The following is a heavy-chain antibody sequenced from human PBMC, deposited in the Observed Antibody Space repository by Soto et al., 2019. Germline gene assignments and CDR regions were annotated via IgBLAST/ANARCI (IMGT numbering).Heavy chain of an antibody. CDR2: VFWDDGE. D-gene: IGHD1-26*01. CDR1: GFSLTTTGVG. V-gene: IGHV2-5*02. Sequence: QITLRESGPSLVKPTETLTLTCTFSGFSLTTTGVGVGWIRQPPGKALEWLAVVFWDDGERYSPSLKSRVTIAKDTSKNQLVLTMTNMDPVDTATYYCTKIYGSGSWGWYFHSWGQGTLVTVSS. J-gene: IGHJ4*02. CDR3: TKIYGSGSWGWYFHS.